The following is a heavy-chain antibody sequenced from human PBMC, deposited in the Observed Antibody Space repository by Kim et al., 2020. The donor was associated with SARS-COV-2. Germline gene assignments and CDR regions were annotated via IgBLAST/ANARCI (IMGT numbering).Heavy chain of an antibody. V-gene: IGHV3-48*03. CDR3: ARAAMLYAWYFDL. CDR2: ISGSGDTI. D-gene: IGHD2-8*01. J-gene: IGHJ2*01. CDR1: GFMFSTYE. Sequence: GGSLRLSCADSGFMFSTYEMNWVRQAPGKGLEWISYISGSGDTIYYADSVKGRFTISRDNAKNSLSLQMNSLRAEDTAVYYCARAAMLYAWYFDLWGRGTLVTVSS.